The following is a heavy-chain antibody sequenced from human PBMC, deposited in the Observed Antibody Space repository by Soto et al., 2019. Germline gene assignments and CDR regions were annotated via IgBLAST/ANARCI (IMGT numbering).Heavy chain of an antibody. J-gene: IGHJ5*02. CDR3: ASTLFGWGIRFDP. Sequence: QVQLQESGPGLVKPSETLSLTCTVSGGSISSYYWSWIRQPPGKGLEWIAYIYYSGSTNYNPTLRSSFTSSVDTSKGLFTPKLGSGDAADTAVYYFASTLFGWGIRFDPWGQGTLVTVSS. D-gene: IGHD3-10*02. CDR2: IYYSGST. CDR1: GGSISSYY. V-gene: IGHV4-59*01.